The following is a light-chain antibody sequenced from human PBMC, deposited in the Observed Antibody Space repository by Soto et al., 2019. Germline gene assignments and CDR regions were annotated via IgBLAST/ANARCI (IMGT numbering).Light chain of an antibody. CDR1: SSNIGAGYD. CDR3: QSYDSSLSGSSV. J-gene: IGLJ1*01. CDR2: GNS. Sequence: QSVLTQPPSVSGAPGQRVTISCTGSSSNIGAGYDVHWYQQLPGTAPKLLIYGNSNRPSGVPDRFSGSKSGTSAYLAITGLQAEDEADYYCQSYDSSLSGSSVFGTGTKVTVL. V-gene: IGLV1-40*01.